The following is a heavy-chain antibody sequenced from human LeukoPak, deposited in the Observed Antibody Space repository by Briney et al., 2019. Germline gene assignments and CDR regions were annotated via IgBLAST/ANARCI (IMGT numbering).Heavy chain of an antibody. CDR1: GGSISSSY. V-gene: IGHV4-59*08. D-gene: IGHD6-13*01. CDR2: IYYSGIT. CDR3: ARRGIAAAGYDY. Sequence: KPSGTLCFTCTVSGGSISSSYWSWIRQPPGKGLEWIGYIYYSGITNYNPSLKSRGTILVDTSKNQFSLNLSSVTAADTAVYYCARRGIAAAGYDYWGQGTLVTVSS. J-gene: IGHJ4*02.